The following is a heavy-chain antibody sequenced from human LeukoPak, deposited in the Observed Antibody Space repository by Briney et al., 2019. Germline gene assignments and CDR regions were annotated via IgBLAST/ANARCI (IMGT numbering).Heavy chain of an antibody. J-gene: IGHJ4*02. CDR3: ARAAYCGGDCYYYFDY. D-gene: IGHD2-21*02. CDR2: LYYSGNT. Sequence: NPSETLSLTWTVSGGSISSYYWHWIRQPPGKGLEWIGYLYYSGNTYYNPSLKSRVTMSVDTSKNQFSLKLSSVTAADTAVYFCARAAYCGGDCYYYFDYWGQGTLVTVSS. CDR1: GGSISSYY. V-gene: IGHV4-59*01.